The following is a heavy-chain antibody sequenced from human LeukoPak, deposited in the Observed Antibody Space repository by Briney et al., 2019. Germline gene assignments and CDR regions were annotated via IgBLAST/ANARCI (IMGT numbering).Heavy chain of an antibody. CDR2: ISGSGGST. CDR3: AKDLEQWLAGGPFDY. Sequence: GGSLRLSCAASGFTFSSYAMSWVRQAPGKGLEWVSAISGSGGSTYYADSVKGRFTISRDNSKNTLYLQMNSLRAEDTAVYYCAKDLEQWLAGGPFDYWGQGTLVTASS. J-gene: IGHJ4*02. V-gene: IGHV3-23*01. CDR1: GFTFSSYA. D-gene: IGHD6-19*01.